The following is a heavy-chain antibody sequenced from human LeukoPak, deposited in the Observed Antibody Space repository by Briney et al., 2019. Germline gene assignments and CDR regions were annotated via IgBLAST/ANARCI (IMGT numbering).Heavy chain of an antibody. CDR3: ARARDSSGYYYHFDY. CDR2: IYYSGST. D-gene: IGHD3-22*01. Sequence: SETLSLTCTVSGGSISTYYWTWIRQSPGKGLEWIGHIYYSGSTTYNPSLMSRVTISVDTSKNQFPLRLSSVTAADTAVYYCARARDSSGYYYHFDYWGQGILVTVSS. J-gene: IGHJ4*02. CDR1: GGSISTYY. V-gene: IGHV4-59*01.